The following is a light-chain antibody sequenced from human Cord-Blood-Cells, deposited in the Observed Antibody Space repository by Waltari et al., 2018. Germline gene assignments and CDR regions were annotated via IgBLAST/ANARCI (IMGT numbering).Light chain of an antibody. CDR1: PSVSSSY. CDR2: GAS. Sequence: EIVLTQSPGTLSLSPGERATLSCRASPSVSSSYLAWYQQKPGQAPRLLIYGASSRATGIPDRFSGSGSGTDFTLTISRLDPEDFAVYYCQQYGSSRTFGQGTKVEIK. J-gene: IGKJ1*01. V-gene: IGKV3-20*01. CDR3: QQYGSSRT.